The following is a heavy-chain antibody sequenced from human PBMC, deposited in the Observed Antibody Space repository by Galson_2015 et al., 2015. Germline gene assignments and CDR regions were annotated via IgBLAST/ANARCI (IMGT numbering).Heavy chain of an antibody. CDR1: GYSFINHY. V-gene: IGHV1-46*01. J-gene: IGHJ6*02. CDR3: AREAHYDFWSGPYDYYRGVDV. D-gene: IGHD3-3*01. CDR2: VNPSGGST. Sequence: SVKVSCKASGYSFINHYMHWVRQAPGQGLEWMGIVNPSGGSTSYAQKFQGRVTMTRDKSTATVYMELSRLRLDDTAIYYCAREAHYDFWSGPYDYYRGVDVWGQGTTVTVSS.